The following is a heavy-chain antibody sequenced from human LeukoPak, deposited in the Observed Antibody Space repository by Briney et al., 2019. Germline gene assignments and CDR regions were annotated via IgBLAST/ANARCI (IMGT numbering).Heavy chain of an antibody. V-gene: IGHV4-59*11. Sequence: SEALSLTCTVSGGSISSHYWSWIRQPPGKGLEWIGYIYYSGSSKYNPSLKSRVTISVDTSKNQFSLKLSSVTAADTAVYYCARLYDSSGYTNWLDPWGQGTLVTVSS. D-gene: IGHD3-22*01. CDR2: IYYSGSS. CDR1: GGSISSHY. CDR3: ARLYDSSGYTNWLDP. J-gene: IGHJ5*02.